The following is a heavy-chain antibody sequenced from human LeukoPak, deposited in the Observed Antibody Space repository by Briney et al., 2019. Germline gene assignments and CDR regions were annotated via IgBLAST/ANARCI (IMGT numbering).Heavy chain of an antibody. D-gene: IGHD1-26*01. CDR2: ISAYNGNT. J-gene: IGHJ4*02. CDR1: GYTFTSYG. CDR3: ARLQYSGCYRGDDY. Sequence: ASVKVSCQASGYTFTSYGTSWVGQATGQGIEWMGWISAYNGNTNYAQKLQGRVTMTTDTSTSTAYMELRILRSDDTAVYYCARLQYSGCYRGDDYWGPGTLVTVSS. V-gene: IGHV1-18*01.